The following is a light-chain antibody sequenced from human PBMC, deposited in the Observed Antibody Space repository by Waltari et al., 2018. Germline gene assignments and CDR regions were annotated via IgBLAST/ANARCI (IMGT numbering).Light chain of an antibody. CDR3: QQFDSLPYT. Sequence: DIQMTQSPSSLSASVGDRVTITCQASQDISKSLNWYQQKPGKAPNLLIYDASKLEAGVPSRVSVSGSGTDFTFTITSLQPEDIATYYCQQFDSLPYTFGPGTKLEIK. CDR2: DAS. CDR1: QDISKS. V-gene: IGKV1-33*01. J-gene: IGKJ2*01.